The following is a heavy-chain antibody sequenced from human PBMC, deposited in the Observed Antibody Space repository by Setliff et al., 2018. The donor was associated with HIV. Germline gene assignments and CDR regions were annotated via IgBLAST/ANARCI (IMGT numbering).Heavy chain of an antibody. V-gene: IGHV3-7*01. CDR3: ARSRRLWSGYSGGTYYYYYMDV. CDR2: IKEDGSEK. Sequence: GGSLRLSCAASGFSFSSYWMSWVRQAPGKGLEWVANIKEDGSEKYYVDSVRGRFTISRDNAKNSLYLQMNSLRAEDTAVYYCARSRRLWSGYSGGTYYYYYMDVWGKGTTVTVSS. J-gene: IGHJ6*03. CDR1: GFSFSSYW. D-gene: IGHD3-3*01.